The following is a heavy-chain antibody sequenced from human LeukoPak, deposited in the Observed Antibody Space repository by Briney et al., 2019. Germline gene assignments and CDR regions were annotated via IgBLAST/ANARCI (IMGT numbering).Heavy chain of an antibody. CDR2: ISAYNGDT. D-gene: IGHD3-10*01. Sequence: ASVKVSCKASGYNFASFGISWVRQAPGQGLEWMGWISAYNGDTNYDQKLQGRVTMTTDTSTSTAYMELRSLRSDDTAVYYCARDLGITMVRGVSSLSGWGQGTLVTVSS. V-gene: IGHV1-18*01. J-gene: IGHJ4*02. CDR1: GYNFASFG. CDR3: ARDLGITMVRGVSSLSG.